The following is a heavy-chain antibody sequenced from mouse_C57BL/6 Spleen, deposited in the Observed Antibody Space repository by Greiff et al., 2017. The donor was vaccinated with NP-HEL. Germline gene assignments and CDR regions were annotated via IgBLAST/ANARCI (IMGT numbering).Heavy chain of an antibody. CDR3: ARRDFTGYFDV. CDR2: INPSTGGT. J-gene: IGHJ1*03. Sequence: EVQLQESGPELVKPGASVKISCKASGYSFTGYYMNWVKQSPEKSLEWIGEINPSTGGTTYNQKFKAKATLTVDKSSSTAYMQLKSLTSEDSAVYYCARRDFTGYFDVWGTGTTVTVSS. CDR1: GYSFTGYY. V-gene: IGHV1-42*01. D-gene: IGHD3-3*01.